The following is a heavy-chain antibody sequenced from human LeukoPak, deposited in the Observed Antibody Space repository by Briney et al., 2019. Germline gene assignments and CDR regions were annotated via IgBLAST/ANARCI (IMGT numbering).Heavy chain of an antibody. J-gene: IGHJ2*01. V-gene: IGHV4-61*02. Sequence: PSQTLSLTCTVSGGSISSGGYYWSWLRQPAGKGLEWIGRIYTSGSTNYNPSLKSRVTISVDTSKNQFSLKLSSVTAADTAVYYCARDPLVPAATEQVTYWYFDLWGRGTLVTVSS. CDR2: IYTSGST. CDR3: ARDPLVPAATEQVTYWYFDL. CDR1: GGSISSGGYY. D-gene: IGHD2-2*01.